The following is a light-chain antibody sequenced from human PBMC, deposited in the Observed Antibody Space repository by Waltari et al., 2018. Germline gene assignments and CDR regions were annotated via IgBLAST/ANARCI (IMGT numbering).Light chain of an antibody. V-gene: IGLV1-44*01. J-gene: IGLJ2*01. CDR2: SNS. Sequence: SVLTQPPSASETPGQRVSISCSGGGPNIGRNPVISSQQLPATAPNLLISSNSQRPSGVPDRFSGSKSGTSASLAISGLQSEDEADYYCASWDDGLAGPVFGSGTKLTVL. CDR1: GPNIGRNP. CDR3: ASWDDGLAGPV.